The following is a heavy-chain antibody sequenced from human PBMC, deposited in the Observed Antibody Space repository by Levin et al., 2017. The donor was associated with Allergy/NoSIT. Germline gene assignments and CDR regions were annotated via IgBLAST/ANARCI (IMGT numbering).Heavy chain of an antibody. CDR2: ISATGGDT. Sequence: AGGSLRLSCAASEFTFGFTFTFYAMAWVRQAPGKGLEWISAISATGGDTYYADSVEGRFTISRDNSKNTLYLQMNTLRAEDTAVYYCATRSSGWFFEFWGQGTMVTVSS. D-gene: IGHD6-19*01. V-gene: IGHV3-23*01. CDR1: EFTFGFTFTFYA. J-gene: IGHJ4*02. CDR3: ATRSSGWFFEF.